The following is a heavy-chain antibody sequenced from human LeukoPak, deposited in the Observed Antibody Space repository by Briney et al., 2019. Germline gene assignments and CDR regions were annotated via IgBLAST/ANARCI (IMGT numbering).Heavy chain of an antibody. D-gene: IGHD3-3*01. CDR2: ISSSGSTI. J-gene: IGHJ6*03. V-gene: IGHV3-11*04. CDR1: GFTFSDYS. Sequence: GGSLRLSCVASGFTFSDYSMTWIRQAPGKGLEWLSYISSSGSTIYYADSVKGRFTISMDNAKNSLYLQMNSLRAEDTAVYYCARDFWSGYSYMDVWGKGTTVTVSS. CDR3: ARDFWSGYSYMDV.